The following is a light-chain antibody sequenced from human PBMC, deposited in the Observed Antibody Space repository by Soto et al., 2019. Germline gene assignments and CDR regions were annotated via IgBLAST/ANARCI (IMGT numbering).Light chain of an antibody. CDR2: GAS. CDR1: QTIGDNY. CDR3: HHYETARRS. V-gene: IGKV3-20*01. J-gene: IGKJ3*01. Sequence: EIVLTQSPGTLSLSPGERATLSCRASQTIGDNYLAWYQQKPGQTPRLLIYGASRRATGIPGRFTGGGSGSDFTLTISRLEPEDFAVYYCHHYETARRSFGPGTKVDVK.